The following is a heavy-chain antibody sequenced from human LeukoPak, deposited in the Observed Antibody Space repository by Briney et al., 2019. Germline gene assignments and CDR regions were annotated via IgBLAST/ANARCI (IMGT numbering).Heavy chain of an antibody. CDR1: GGSFTDYY. Sequence: SETLSLTCVLYGGSFTDYYWSWVRQSPGKGLEWIGEIKHSGTKRYNLSLKSRLIMSIDTSKNQFSLRLSSVTAADTAVYYCARGGPGYGDYVRVPNSLHVYWGQGTLVTVSS. CDR3: ARGGPGYGDYVRVPNSLHVY. V-gene: IGHV4-34*01. J-gene: IGHJ4*02. CDR2: IKHSGTK. D-gene: IGHD4-17*01.